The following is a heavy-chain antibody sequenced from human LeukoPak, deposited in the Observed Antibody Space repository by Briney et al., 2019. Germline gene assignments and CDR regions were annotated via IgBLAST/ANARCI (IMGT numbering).Heavy chain of an antibody. CDR2: INPRDGST. CDR1: GYTFPSHY. V-gene: IGHV1-46*01. Sequence: ASVKVSCKASGYTFPSHYMHWVRQAPRQGRDWMGIINPRDGSTSYAQNSQGSVNMTRDTATSTVYMELRSLTAEDTAVYCCGTARRLEGYCSSITCLVPYDWLDPWGQATLVTVCS. J-gene: IGHJ5*02. D-gene: IGHD2-2*01. CDR3: GTARRLEGYCSSITCLVPYDWLDP.